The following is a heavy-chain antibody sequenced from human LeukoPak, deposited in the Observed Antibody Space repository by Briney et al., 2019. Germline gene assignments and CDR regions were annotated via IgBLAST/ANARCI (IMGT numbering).Heavy chain of an antibody. V-gene: IGHV3-23*01. Sequence: GGSLRLSCAASGFTFSSYAMSWVRQAPGKGLEWVSAISGSGGSTYYADSVKGRFTISRDNSKNTLYLRMNSLRAEDTAVYYCAKAYSSSWYVRLFDYWGQGTLVTVSS. J-gene: IGHJ4*02. CDR2: ISGSGGST. CDR1: GFTFSSYA. CDR3: AKAYSSSWYVRLFDY. D-gene: IGHD6-13*01.